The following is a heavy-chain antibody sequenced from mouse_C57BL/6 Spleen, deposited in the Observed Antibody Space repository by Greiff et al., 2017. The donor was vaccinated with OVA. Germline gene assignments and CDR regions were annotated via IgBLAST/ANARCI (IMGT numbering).Heavy chain of an antibody. J-gene: IGHJ2*01. CDR3: TRGYVSGLGY. CDR2: IDPDTGGT. CDR1: GYTFTDYG. D-gene: IGHD1-3*01. Sequence: QVQLQQSGAELVRPGASVTLSCKASGYTFTDYGMHWVKQKPVHGLEWIGAIDPDTGGTNYNQKFKGKSILTADKSSSTAYMELSSLTSEDSAVYYCTRGYVSGLGYWGQGITVTVAS. V-gene: IGHV1-15*01.